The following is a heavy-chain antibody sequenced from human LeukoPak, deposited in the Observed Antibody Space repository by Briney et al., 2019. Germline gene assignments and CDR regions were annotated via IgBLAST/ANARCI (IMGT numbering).Heavy chain of an antibody. V-gene: IGHV4-59*12. CDR2: MYYSGSS. Sequence: SETLSLTCTVSGGSISSYYWSWIRQPPGKGLEWIGYMYYSGSSGYNPSLQSRVTISVDTSKNQFSLKLSSVTAADTAVYYCARVEPDNYGSGSYSPILYWGQGTLVTVSS. J-gene: IGHJ4*02. CDR3: ARVEPDNYGSGSYSPILY. D-gene: IGHD3-10*01. CDR1: GGSISSYY.